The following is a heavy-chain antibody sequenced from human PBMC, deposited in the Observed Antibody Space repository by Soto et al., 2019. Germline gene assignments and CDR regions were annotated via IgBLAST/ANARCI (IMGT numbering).Heavy chain of an antibody. CDR3: ASRYSSSSGYYYGMDV. V-gene: IGHV1-69*13. Sequence: SVKVSCKASGVTFSSYAVSWVRQAPGQGLEWMGGIIPIFGTANYAQKFQGRVTITADESTSTAYMELSSLRSEDTAVYYCASRYSSSSGYYYGMDVWGQGTTVTVSS. CDR2: IIPIFGTA. CDR1: GVTFSSYA. J-gene: IGHJ6*02. D-gene: IGHD6-6*01.